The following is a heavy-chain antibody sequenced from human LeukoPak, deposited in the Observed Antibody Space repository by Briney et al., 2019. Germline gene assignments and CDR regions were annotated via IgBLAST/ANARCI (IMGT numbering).Heavy chain of an antibody. CDR2: IIPIFGTA. J-gene: IGHJ6*03. Sequence: SVKVSCKASGGTFSSYAISWVRQAPGQGLEWMGGIIPIFGTANYAQKFQGRVTITADKSTSTAYMELSSLRSEDTAVYYCARGEMATVYYYYYYMDVWGKGTTVTVSS. CDR1: GGTFSSYA. V-gene: IGHV1-69*06. D-gene: IGHD5-24*01. CDR3: ARGEMATVYYYYYYMDV.